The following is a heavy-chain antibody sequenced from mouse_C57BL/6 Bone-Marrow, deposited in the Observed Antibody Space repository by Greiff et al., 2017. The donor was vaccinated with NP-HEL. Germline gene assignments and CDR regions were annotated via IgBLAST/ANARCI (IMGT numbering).Heavy chain of an antibody. V-gene: IGHV14-4*01. CDR1: GFNIKDDY. CDR2: IDPENGDT. Sequence: EVQRVESGAELVRPGASVKLSCTASGFNIKDDYMHWVKQRPEQGLEWIGWIDPENGDTEYASKFQGKATITADTSSNTAYLQLSSLTSEDTAVYYCTTSTGRAMDYWGQGTSVTVSS. D-gene: IGHD4-1*02. J-gene: IGHJ4*01. CDR3: TTSTGRAMDY.